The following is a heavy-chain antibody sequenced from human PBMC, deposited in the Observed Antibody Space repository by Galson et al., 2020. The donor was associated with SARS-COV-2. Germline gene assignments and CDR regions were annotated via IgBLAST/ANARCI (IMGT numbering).Heavy chain of an antibody. Sequence: ASVKVSCKTSGYTFTSYYIHWVRQAPGQGREWVGIINPRDDITSYAQKFQGRVTMTRDTSTSTVHMELSSLRPEDTAVYYCAREWGDTSSSVLDYWGRGNLVTVSS. CDR3: AREWGDTSSSVLDY. CDR1: GYTFTSYY. J-gene: IGHJ4*02. V-gene: IGHV1-46*01. D-gene: IGHD2-21*01. CDR2: INPRDDIT.